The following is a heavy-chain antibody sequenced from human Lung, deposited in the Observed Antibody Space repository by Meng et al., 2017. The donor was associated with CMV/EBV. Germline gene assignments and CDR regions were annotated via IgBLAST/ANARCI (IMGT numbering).Heavy chain of an antibody. D-gene: IGHD4-17*01. CDR1: AFSSYA. Sequence: AFSSYAISWVRQAHGQGLEWMGGIIPIFGTANYAQKFQGRVTITTDESTSTAYMELSSLRSEDTAVYYCARVRSRDYGDFYAHFDYWGQGTLVTVSS. V-gene: IGHV1-69*05. CDR3: ARVRSRDYGDFYAHFDY. CDR2: IIPIFGTA. J-gene: IGHJ4*02.